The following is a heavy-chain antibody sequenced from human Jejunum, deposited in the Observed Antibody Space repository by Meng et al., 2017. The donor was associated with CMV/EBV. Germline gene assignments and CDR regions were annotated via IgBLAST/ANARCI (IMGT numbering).Heavy chain of an antibody. CDR3: ARTGTTSWGYVEY. D-gene: IGHD2-2*01. Sequence: SGGSISSGGYFWSWIRQHPGKGLEWIGYIYYSGTTYYNPSLKSRVTISLDTSKNQFSLKLSSVTAADTAVYYCARTGTTSWGYVEYWGQGTLVTVSS. CDR2: IYYSGTT. V-gene: IGHV4-31*02. J-gene: IGHJ4*02. CDR1: GGSISSGGYF.